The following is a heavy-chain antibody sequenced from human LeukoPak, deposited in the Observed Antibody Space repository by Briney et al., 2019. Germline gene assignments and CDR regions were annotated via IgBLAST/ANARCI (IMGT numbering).Heavy chain of an antibody. V-gene: IGHV1-8*01. D-gene: IGHD7-27*01. Sequence: ASEKVSCNASGYTFSVYDVYWGRHRPGQGLEWKGWMNPTSGDTGYAQKFQGRGTVTRSMYRNTAYMELSRLRSEDTAVYFCARVGMKAFYYSNMDVWGKGNTIIISS. J-gene: IGHJ6*03. CDR3: ARVGMKAFYYSNMDV. CDR1: GYTFSVYD. CDR2: MNPTSGDT.